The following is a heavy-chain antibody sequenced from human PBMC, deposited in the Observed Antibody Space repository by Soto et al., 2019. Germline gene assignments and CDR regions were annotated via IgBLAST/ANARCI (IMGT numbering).Heavy chain of an antibody. V-gene: IGHV4-39*07. Sequence: PSETLSLTCTVSSGSISNNNYLWGWLRQPPGKGLEWIGNIYYSGSTNYNPSLKSRVTISVDTSKNQFSLKLSSVTAADTAVYYCAGGEDYNSFDYWGQGTLVTVSS. CDR1: SGSISNNNYL. J-gene: IGHJ4*02. CDR3: AGGEDYNSFDY. CDR2: IYYSGST. D-gene: IGHD1-1*01.